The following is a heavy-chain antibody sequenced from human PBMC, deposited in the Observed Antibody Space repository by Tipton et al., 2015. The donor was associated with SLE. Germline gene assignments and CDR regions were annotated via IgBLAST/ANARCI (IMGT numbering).Heavy chain of an antibody. CDR1: GFTFSGYA. V-gene: IGHV3-30*04. CDR2: ISYDGSNK. J-gene: IGHJ4*02. CDR3: AMRSSDIMTGFGY. D-gene: IGHD3-9*01. Sequence: SLRLSCAASGFTFSGYAMHWVRQAPGKGLEWVAVISYDGSNKYYADSVKGRFTISRDNSMHTLYLQMNSLRGEDTAVYYCAMRSSDIMTGFGYWGPGTPVTVSS.